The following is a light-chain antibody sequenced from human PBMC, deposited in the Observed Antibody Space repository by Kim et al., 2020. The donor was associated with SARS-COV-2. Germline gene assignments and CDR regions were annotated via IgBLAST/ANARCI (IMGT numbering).Light chain of an antibody. V-gene: IGKV3-20*01. J-gene: IGKJ4*01. CDR3: QQYGSSPPLT. CDR1: QGVSSSY. CDR2: GAS. Sequence: SPGERATHSCRASQGVSSSYLAWYQQRPGQAPRLLIYGASSRATGIPDRCSGSGSGTDFTLTISRLEPEDFAVYYCQQYGSSPPLTFGGGTKVEI.